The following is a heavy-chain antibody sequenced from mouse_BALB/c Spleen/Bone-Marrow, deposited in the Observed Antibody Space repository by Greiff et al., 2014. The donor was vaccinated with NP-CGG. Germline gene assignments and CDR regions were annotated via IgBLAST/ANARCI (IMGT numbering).Heavy chain of an antibody. CDR3: ARVYLWYFDV. D-gene: IGHD2-3*01. Sequence: VMLVESGPGLVAPSQSLSITRTVSGFSLTSYGVHWVRQPPGKGLEWLGVIWAGGSTNYNSALMSGLSISKDNSKSQVFLKMNSLQTDDTAMYYCARVYLWYFDVWGAGTTVTVSS. CDR1: GFSLTSYG. CDR2: IWAGGST. V-gene: IGHV2-9*02. J-gene: IGHJ1*01.